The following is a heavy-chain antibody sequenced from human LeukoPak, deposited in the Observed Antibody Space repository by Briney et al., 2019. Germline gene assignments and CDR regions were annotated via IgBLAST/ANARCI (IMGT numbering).Heavy chain of an antibody. CDR1: GYRFTSYW. Sequence: PGESLEISCQGSGYRFTSYWIGWVRPLPGKGLEWMGIIYPGDSDTRYSPSFQGQVTISADKSISTAYLQWSSLKASDTAMYYCARLSGDGSGSNAFDIWGQGTMVTVSS. V-gene: IGHV5-51*01. J-gene: IGHJ3*02. CDR2: IYPGDSDT. D-gene: IGHD3-10*01. CDR3: ARLSGDGSGSNAFDI.